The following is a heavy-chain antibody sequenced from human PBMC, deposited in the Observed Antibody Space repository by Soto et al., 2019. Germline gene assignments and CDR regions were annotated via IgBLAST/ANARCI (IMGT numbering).Heavy chain of an antibody. CDR2: ISSSGSII. CDR1: GFTFSDYY. V-gene: IGHV3-11*01. J-gene: IGHJ4*02. Sequence: GGSLRLSCSASGFTFSDYYMSWIRQAPGKGLEWVSYISSSGSIIYYADSVKGRFTISRDNAKNSLYLQLNSLRAEDTAVYYCERDLGYYASDGYFDSWGQAPLVTVSS. D-gene: IGHD3-22*01. CDR3: ERDLGYYASDGYFDS.